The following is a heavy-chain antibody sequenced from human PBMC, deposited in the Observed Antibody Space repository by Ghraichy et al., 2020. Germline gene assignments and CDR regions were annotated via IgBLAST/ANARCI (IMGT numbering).Heavy chain of an antibody. CDR1: GFTFSSYS. Sequence: ETLSLTCAASGFTFSSYSMNWVRQAPGKGLEWVSSISSSSSYIYYADSVKGRFTISRDNAKNSLYLQMNSLRAEDTAVYYCARGGCSSTSCYGDYYGMDVWGQGTTVTVSS. CDR2: ISSSSSYI. J-gene: IGHJ6*02. D-gene: IGHD2-2*01. V-gene: IGHV3-21*01. CDR3: ARGGCSSTSCYGDYYGMDV.